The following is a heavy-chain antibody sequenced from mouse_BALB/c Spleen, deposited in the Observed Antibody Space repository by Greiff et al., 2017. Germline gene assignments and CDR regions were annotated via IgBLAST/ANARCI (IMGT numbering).Heavy chain of an antibody. CDR1: GFTFSDYY. D-gene: IGHD1-1*01. CDR3: ARGITTVVATSGYYFDY. CDR2: ISDGGSYT. J-gene: IGHJ2*01. Sequence: DVMLVESGGGLVKPGGSLKLSCAASGFTFSDYYMYWVRQTPEKRLEWVATISDGGSYTYYPDSVKGRFTISRDNAKNNLYLQMSSLKSEDTAMYYCARGITTVVATSGYYFDYWGQGTTLTVSS. V-gene: IGHV5-4*02.